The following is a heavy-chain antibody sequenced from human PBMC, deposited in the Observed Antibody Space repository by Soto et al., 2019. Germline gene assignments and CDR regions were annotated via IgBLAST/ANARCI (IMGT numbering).Heavy chain of an antibody. J-gene: IGHJ4*02. CDR1: GVSISSVSISSNY. CDR3: ARIPYSSASFDY. D-gene: IGHD6-19*01. V-gene: IGHV4-61*01. Sequence: SETLSLTCTVSGVSISSVSISSNYWSWIRQSPGTGLEWIASVQHSGSTSYHPSLKSRVTISVDTSKNQFSLRLRSVTAADTAVYFCARIPYSSASFDYWGQGNLVTVSS. CDR2: VQHSGST.